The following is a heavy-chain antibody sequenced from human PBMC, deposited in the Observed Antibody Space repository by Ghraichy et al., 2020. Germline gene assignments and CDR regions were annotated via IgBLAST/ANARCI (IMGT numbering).Heavy chain of an antibody. J-gene: IGHJ4*02. Sequence: SETLSLTCAVYGGSFSGYYWNWIRQPPGKGLEWIGEINHSGSTNYNPSLKSRVTISEDTSKNQFSLKVSSVTAADTAVYHCARGAPAGRNYFDYWGQGTLVTVSS. D-gene: IGHD3-10*01. CDR3: ARGAPAGRNYFDY. CDR1: GGSFSGYY. CDR2: INHSGST. V-gene: IGHV4-34*01.